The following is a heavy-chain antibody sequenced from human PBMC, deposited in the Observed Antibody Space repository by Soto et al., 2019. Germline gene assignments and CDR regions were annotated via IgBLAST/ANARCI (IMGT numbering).Heavy chain of an antibody. D-gene: IGHD3-10*01. V-gene: IGHV3-30*18. CDR1: GFTFDNYG. J-gene: IGHJ4*02. CDR3: AKQSESGSYYKVGSGGHFDH. Sequence: QVKLVESGGGVVQPGRSLRLSCAASGFTFDNYGMHWVRQAPGKGLEWVVVISFDGRNTDYADSVKGRFTISRDNSKNTLYLQMTSLRAEDTAVYYCAKQSESGSYYKVGSGGHFDHWGQGTLVTVSS. CDR2: ISFDGRNT.